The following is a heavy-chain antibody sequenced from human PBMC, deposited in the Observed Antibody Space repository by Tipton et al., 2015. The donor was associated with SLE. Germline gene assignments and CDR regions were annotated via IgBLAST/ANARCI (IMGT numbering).Heavy chain of an antibody. CDR2: VYSSGFS. CDR3: AWEGNDRYFLEY. CDR1: GDSINGYY. Sequence: LRLSCTVSGDSINGYYWTWIRQPPGKGLEWVGYVYSSGFSVHNPSPRSRVTISLDTSENQFSLRLNPATSPDTAVYYCAWEGNDRYFLEYLGPGTLVP. V-gene: IGHV4-59*12. J-gene: IGHJ4*02. D-gene: IGHD1-1*01.